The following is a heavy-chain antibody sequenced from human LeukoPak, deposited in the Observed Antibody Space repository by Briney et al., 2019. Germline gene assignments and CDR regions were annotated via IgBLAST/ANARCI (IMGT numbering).Heavy chain of an antibody. V-gene: IGHV1-2*02. Sequence: ASVKVSCKASGYTFTGYYMHWVRQAPGQGLEWMGWINPNSGGINYAQKFQGRVTMTRDTSISTAYMELSRLRSDDTAVYYCARVYSGYVPIYYYYGMDVWGQGTTVTVSS. J-gene: IGHJ6*02. CDR1: GYTFTGYY. D-gene: IGHD5-12*01. CDR3: ARVYSGYVPIYYYYGMDV. CDR2: INPNSGGI.